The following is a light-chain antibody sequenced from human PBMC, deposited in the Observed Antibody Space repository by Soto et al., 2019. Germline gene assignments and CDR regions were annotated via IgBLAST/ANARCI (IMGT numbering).Light chain of an antibody. CDR3: LQHYSYPRT. J-gene: IGKJ1*01. V-gene: IGKV1-17*01. CDR1: QGIRND. Sequence: DIQMTQSPCCVCQSXGAGVTIAXXASQGIRNDLSWYQQKPGKAPKRLIYAASSLHSGVPSRFSGSASGTEFTLAISGLQPEDFATYYCLQHYSYPRTFGQGTKVDI. CDR2: AAS.